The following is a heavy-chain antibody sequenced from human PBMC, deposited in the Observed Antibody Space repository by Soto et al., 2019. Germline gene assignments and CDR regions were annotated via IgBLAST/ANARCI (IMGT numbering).Heavy chain of an antibody. CDR1: GGSISSGGYF. Sequence: SETLSLTCTVSGGSISSGGYFWSWIRQPPGKGLEWIGNIFYSGTTYYNPSLKSRVTISVDTSKNQFSIKLSSVTAADTAVYFCARGVLYWGQGTLVTVSS. D-gene: IGHD1-1*01. J-gene: IGHJ4*02. CDR3: ARGVLY. V-gene: IGHV4-31*03. CDR2: IFYSGTT.